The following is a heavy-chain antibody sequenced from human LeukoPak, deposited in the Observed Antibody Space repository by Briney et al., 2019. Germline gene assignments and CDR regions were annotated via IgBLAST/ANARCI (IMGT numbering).Heavy chain of an antibody. V-gene: IGHV3-23*01. Sequence: GGSLRLSCAASGFTFSSYAMSWVRQAPGKGLEWVSAISGSGGSTYYADSVKGRFTISRDNSKNTLYLQMNSLRAEDTAAYYCAKGSGVLNWFDPWGQGTLVTVSS. CDR2: ISGSGGST. CDR1: GFTFSSYA. J-gene: IGHJ5*02. CDR3: AKGSGVLNWFDP.